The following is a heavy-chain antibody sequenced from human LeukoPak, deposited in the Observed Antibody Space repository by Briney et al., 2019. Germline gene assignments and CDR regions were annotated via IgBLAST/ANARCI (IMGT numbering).Heavy chain of an antibody. CDR2: IIPIFGTA. V-gene: IGHV1-69*01. Sequence: SVKVSCKASGGTFGSYAISWVRQAPGQGLEWMGGIIPIFGTANYAQKFQGRVTITADESTSTAYMELSSLRSEDTAVYYCAREGEHETYYYDSSGYYDAFDIWGQGTMVTVSS. D-gene: IGHD3-22*01. CDR1: GGTFGSYA. J-gene: IGHJ3*02. CDR3: AREGEHETYYYDSSGYYDAFDI.